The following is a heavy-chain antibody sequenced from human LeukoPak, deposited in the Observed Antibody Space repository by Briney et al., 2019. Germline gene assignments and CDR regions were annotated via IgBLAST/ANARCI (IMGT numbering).Heavy chain of an antibody. V-gene: IGHV4-34*01. D-gene: IGHD6-13*01. CDR3: ARRHYSSSWYSRFDY. CDR1: GGSFSGHY. CDR2: INDSGST. Sequence: PSETLSLTCEIYGGSFSGHYWSWIRQPPGKGLEWIGEINDSGSTNYRPSLKSRVIISVDTSKNQFSLKLSSVTAADTAVYYCARRHYSSSWYSRFDYWGQGTLVTVSS. J-gene: IGHJ4*02.